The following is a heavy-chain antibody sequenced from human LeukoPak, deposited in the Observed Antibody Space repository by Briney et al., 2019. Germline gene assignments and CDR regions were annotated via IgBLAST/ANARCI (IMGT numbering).Heavy chain of an antibody. J-gene: IGHJ1*01. D-gene: IGHD3-16*01. CDR1: GYTFTGYY. CDR3: ARDRTGVFPEYFQH. CDR2: INPNSGGT. V-gene: IGHV1-2*02. Sequence: ASVKVSCKASGYTFTGYYMHWVRQAPGQGLEWMGWINPNSGGTNYAQKFQGRVTMTRDTSISTAYMELSRLRSDDTAVYYRARDRTGVFPEYFQHWGQGTLVTVSS.